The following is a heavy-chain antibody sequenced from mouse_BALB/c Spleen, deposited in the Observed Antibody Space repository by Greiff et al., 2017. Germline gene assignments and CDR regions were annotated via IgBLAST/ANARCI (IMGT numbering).Heavy chain of an antibody. V-gene: IGHV5-6-4*01. Sequence: EVKLMESGGGLVKPGGSLKLSCAASGFTFSSYTMSWVRQTPEKRLEWVATISSGGSYTYYPDSVKGRFTISRDNAKNTLYLQMSSLKSEDTAMYYCTRDNGSSYTLEDYFDYWGQGTTLTVSS. J-gene: IGHJ2*01. CDR1: GFTFSSYT. CDR3: TRDNGSSYTLEDYFDY. CDR2: ISSGGSYT. D-gene: IGHD1-1*01.